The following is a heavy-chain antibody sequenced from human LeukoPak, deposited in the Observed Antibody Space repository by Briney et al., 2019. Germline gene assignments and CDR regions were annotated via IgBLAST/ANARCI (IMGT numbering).Heavy chain of an antibody. J-gene: IGHJ6*02. V-gene: IGHV4-39*01. CDR3: ARLDSSGSYAMDV. Sequence: SETLSLTCTVSGGSIISSSYYWVWIRQPPGQGLEWIGSIYYSGNTYYNPSLKNRVTITVDTSNNEFSLGLSSVTAADTAVYYCARLDSSGSYAMDVWGQGTTVTVSS. CDR2: IYYSGNT. D-gene: IGHD3-22*01. CDR1: GGSIISSSYY.